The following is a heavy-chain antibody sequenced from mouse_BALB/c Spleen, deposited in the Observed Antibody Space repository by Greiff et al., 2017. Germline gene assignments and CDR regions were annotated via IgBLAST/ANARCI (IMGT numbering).Heavy chain of an antibody. D-gene: IGHD1-1*02. J-gene: IGHJ1*01. CDR1: GYTFTSYW. CDR3: GRSGGNGYFDV. CDR2: INPSNGRT. Sequence: VQLQQPGAELVKPGASVKLSCKASGYTFTSYWMHWVKQRPGQGLEWIGEINPSNGRTNYNEKFKSKATLTVDKSSSTAYMQLSSLTSEDSAVYYCGRSGGNGYFDVWGAGTTVTVSS. V-gene: IGHV1S81*02.